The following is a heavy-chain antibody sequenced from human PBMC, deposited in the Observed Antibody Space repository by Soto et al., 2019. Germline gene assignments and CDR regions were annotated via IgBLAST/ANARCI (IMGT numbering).Heavy chain of an antibody. D-gene: IGHD2-2*01. Sequence: QVQLQESGPGLVKPSETLSLTCAVYGGSISSNKWWSWVRQPPGKGLEWMGEIYHSGSTNYNPSLNIRVAISLDKSKNQFSLKLTSVTAADSAVYYCARDDHIVVVPTSLGAMTVWGQGTTVTVSS. V-gene: IGHV4-4*02. CDR2: IYHSGST. CDR3: ARDDHIVVVPTSLGAMTV. CDR1: GGSISSNKW. J-gene: IGHJ6*02.